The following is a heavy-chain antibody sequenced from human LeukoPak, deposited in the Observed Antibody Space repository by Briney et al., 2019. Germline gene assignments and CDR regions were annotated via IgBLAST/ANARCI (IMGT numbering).Heavy chain of an antibody. D-gene: IGHD4-17*01. Sequence: PSETLSLTCTVSGGSLSSYYWSWIRQPPGKGLEWIGYIYYSGSTNYNPSLKSRVTISVDTSKNQFSPKLSSVTAADTAVYYCARYSGYEHDYGDYEYFDYWGQGTLVTVSS. V-gene: IGHV4-59*08. CDR1: GGSLSSYY. CDR2: IYYSGST. J-gene: IGHJ4*02. CDR3: ARYSGYEHDYGDYEYFDY.